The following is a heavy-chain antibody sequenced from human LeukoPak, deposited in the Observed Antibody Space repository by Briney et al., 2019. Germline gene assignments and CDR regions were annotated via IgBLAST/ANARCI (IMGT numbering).Heavy chain of an antibody. CDR3: AGYSATMVRGVIDY. CDR2: INHSGST. Sequence: SETLSLTCAVYGGSFSGYYWSWIRQPPGKGLEWFGEINHSGSTNYNPSLKSRVTISVDTSKNQFSLKLSSVTAADTAVYYCAGYSATMVRGVIDYWGQGTLVIVSS. CDR1: GGSFSGYY. V-gene: IGHV4-34*01. D-gene: IGHD3-10*01. J-gene: IGHJ4*02.